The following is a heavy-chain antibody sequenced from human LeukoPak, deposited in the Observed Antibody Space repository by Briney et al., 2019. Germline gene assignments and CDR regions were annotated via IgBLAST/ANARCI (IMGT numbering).Heavy chain of an antibody. V-gene: IGHV3-23*01. J-gene: IGHJ4*02. CDR2: ISDSGGST. D-gene: IGHD3-22*01. CDR3: ARDLYYYDSSGHGGY. CDR1: GFTFSSYA. Sequence: PGGSLRLSCAASGFTFSSYAMSWVRQAPGKGLEWVSTISDSGGSTYYADSLKGRFTISRDNYKNTLYLQMNSLRAEDTAVYYCARDLYYYDSSGHGGYWGQGTLVTVSS.